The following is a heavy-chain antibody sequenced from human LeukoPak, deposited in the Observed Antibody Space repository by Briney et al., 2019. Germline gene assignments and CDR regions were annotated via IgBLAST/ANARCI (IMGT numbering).Heavy chain of an antibody. CDR1: GYTFTGYY. CDR3: ASRSGSYYVSLDY. J-gene: IGHJ4*02. CDR2: INPNSGGT. D-gene: IGHD1-26*01. V-gene: IGHV1-2*06. Sequence: ASVTVSCKASGYTFTGYYMHWVRQAPGQGLEWMGRINPNSGGTNYAQKFQGRVTMTRDTSISTAYMELSRLRSDDTAVYYCASRSGSYYVSLDYWGQGTLVTVSS.